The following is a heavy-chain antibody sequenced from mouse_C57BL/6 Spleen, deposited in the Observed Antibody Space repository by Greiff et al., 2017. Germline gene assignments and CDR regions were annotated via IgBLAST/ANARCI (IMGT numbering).Heavy chain of an antibody. J-gene: IGHJ1*03. CDR3: ARNSGITTVVAGDWYFDV. V-gene: IGHV2-2*01. CDR1: GFSLTSYG. D-gene: IGHD1-1*01. Sequence: QVQLKQSGPGLVQPSQSLSITCTVSGFSLTSYGVHWVRQSPGKGLEWLGVIWSGGSTDYNAAFISRLSISKDNSKSQVFFKMNSLQADDTAIYYCARNSGITTVVAGDWYFDVWGTGTTVTVSS. CDR2: IWSGGST.